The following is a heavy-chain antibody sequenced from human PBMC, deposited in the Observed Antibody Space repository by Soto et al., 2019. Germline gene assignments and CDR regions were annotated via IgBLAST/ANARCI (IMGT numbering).Heavy chain of an antibody. CDR3: ARALSGSEGWFDP. CDR2: ISYDGSNK. J-gene: IGHJ5*02. Sequence: GGSLRLSCAASGFTFSSYAMHWVRQAPGKGLEWVAVISYDGSNKYYADSVKGRFTISRDNSKNTLYLQMNSLRAEDTAVYYCARALSGSEGWFDPWGQGTLVTVSS. CDR1: GFTFSSYA. V-gene: IGHV3-30-3*01. D-gene: IGHD1-26*01.